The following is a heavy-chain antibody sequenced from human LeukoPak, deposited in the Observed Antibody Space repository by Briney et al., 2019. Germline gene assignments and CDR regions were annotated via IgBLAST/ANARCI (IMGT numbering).Heavy chain of an antibody. Sequence: GGSLRLSRAASGFTVSSNYMSWVRQAPGKGLEWVSVIYSGGSTYYADSVKGRFTISRDNSKNTLYLQMNSLRAEDTAVYYCARVLWNGDYPRFDYWGQGTLVTVSS. V-gene: IGHV3-53*01. CDR1: GFTVSSNY. J-gene: IGHJ4*02. D-gene: IGHD4-17*01. CDR3: ARVLWNGDYPRFDY. CDR2: IYSGGST.